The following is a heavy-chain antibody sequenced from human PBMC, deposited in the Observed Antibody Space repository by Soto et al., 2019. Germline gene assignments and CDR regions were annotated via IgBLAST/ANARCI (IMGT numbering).Heavy chain of an antibody. CDR2: IYWDDAK. J-gene: IGHJ6*02. Sequence: FGQALVNPTPTLTGTCPFSEFSFTTGGVGEGWVGQPPGKALEWLALIYWDDAKRYSRSLKSRLTVTKDTSKNQVFLTMANMDRVDTATYFCALSRCGGDCVGSYSSHYLYGMDVWGLGT. CDR1: EFSFTTGGVG. CDR3: ALSRCGGDCVGSYSSHYLYGMDV. D-gene: IGHD2-21*02. V-gene: IGHV2-5*02.